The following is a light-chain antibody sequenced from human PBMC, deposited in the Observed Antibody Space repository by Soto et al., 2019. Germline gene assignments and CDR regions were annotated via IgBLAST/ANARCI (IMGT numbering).Light chain of an antibody. J-gene: IGLJ3*02. CDR1: SSDVGGYKF. V-gene: IGLV2-14*01. Sequence: QSVLTQPASVSASPGQSITISCTGTSSDVGGYKFVSWYQHHPGKAPKLMIYEVNNRPSGVSNRFSGSKSGNTASLTISGLQPEDEADYYCLSYTSANTRVFGGGNKLTVL. CDR3: LSYTSANTRV. CDR2: EVN.